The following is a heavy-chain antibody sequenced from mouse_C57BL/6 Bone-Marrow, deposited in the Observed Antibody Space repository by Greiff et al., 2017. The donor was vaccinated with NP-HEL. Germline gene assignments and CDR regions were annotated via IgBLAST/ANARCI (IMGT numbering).Heavy chain of an antibody. D-gene: IGHD1-1*01. J-gene: IGHJ1*03. V-gene: IGHV1-55*01. CDR3: ARELYYYGSKGDWYFDV. CDR2: IYPGSGST. Sequence: QVQLKQPGAELVKPGASVKMSCKASGYTFTSYWITWVKQRPGQGLEWIGDIYPGSGSTNYNEKFKSKATLTVDTSSSTAYMQLSSLTSEDSAVYYCARELYYYGSKGDWYFDVWGTGTTVTVSS. CDR1: GYTFTSYW.